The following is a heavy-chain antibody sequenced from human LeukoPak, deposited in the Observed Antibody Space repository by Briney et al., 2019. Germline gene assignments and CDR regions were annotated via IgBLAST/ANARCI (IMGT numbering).Heavy chain of an antibody. J-gene: IGHJ5*02. V-gene: IGHV1-8*01. CDR1: GYTFTSYD. D-gene: IGHD3-9*01. CDR3: ARGGHDILTGYYRNWFDP. Sequence: ASVKVSCKASGYTFTSYDINWVRQATGQGLEWMGWMNPNSGNTGYAQKFQGRVTITRNTSISTAYMELSSLRSEDTAVYYCARGGHDILTGYYRNWFDPWGQGTLVTVSS. CDR2: MNPNSGNT.